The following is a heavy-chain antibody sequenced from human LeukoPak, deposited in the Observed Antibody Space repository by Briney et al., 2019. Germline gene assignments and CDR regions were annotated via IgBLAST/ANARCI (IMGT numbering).Heavy chain of an antibody. V-gene: IGHV3-74*01. Sequence: GGSLRLSCAASGFTFSNYWMHWVRQAPGKGLVWVSRINSVGSSTTSADSVKGRFTISSDNAKNTLYLQMNSLRAEDTAVYYCAKGGATVIDYWGQGTLVTVSS. CDR2: INSVGSST. CDR3: AKGGATVIDY. J-gene: IGHJ4*02. CDR1: GFTFSNYW. D-gene: IGHD4-17*01.